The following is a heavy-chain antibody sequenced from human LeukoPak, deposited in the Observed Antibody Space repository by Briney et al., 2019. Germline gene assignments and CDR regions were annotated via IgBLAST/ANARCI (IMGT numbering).Heavy chain of an antibody. CDR1: GGSISSYY. CDR3: ARGYYDSSGYLGGAYYYYYMDV. Sequence: SETLSLTCTVSGGSISSYYWSWIRQPPGKGLEWIGYIYYSGSTNYNPSLKSRVTISVDTSKNQFSLKLNSVTAADTAVYYCARGYYDSSGYLGGAYYYYYMDVWGKGTTDTVSS. CDR2: IYYSGST. D-gene: IGHD3-22*01. J-gene: IGHJ6*03. V-gene: IGHV4-59*01.